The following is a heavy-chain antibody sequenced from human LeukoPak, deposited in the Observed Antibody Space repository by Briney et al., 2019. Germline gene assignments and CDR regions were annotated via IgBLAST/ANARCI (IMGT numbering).Heavy chain of an antibody. CDR3: AGHLYCTNGVCSEPFDY. CDR1: GGSFSGYY. Sequence: PSETLSLTCAVYGGSFSGYYWSWIRQPPGKGLEWIGEINHSGSTNYNPSLKSRVTISVDTSKNQFSLKLSSVTAADTAVYYCAGHLYCTNGVCSEPFDYWGQGTLVTVSS. CDR2: INHSGST. D-gene: IGHD2-8*01. J-gene: IGHJ4*02. V-gene: IGHV4-34*01.